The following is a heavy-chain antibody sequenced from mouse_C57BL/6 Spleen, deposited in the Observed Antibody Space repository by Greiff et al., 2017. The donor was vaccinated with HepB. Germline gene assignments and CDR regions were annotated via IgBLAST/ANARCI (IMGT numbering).Heavy chain of an antibody. D-gene: IGHD4-1*02. CDR2: IYPGSGNT. CDR1: GYTFTDYY. Sequence: QVQLKESGAELVRPGASVKLSCKASGYTFTDYYINWVKQRPGQGLEWIARIYPGSGNTYYNEKFKGKATLTAEKSSSTAYMQLSSLTSEDSAVYFCASSQLYYFDDWGQGTTLTVSS. V-gene: IGHV1-76*01. CDR3: ASSQLYYFDD. J-gene: IGHJ2*01.